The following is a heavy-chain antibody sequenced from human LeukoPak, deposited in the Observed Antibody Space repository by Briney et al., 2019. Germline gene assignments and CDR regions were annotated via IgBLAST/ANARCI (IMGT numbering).Heavy chain of an antibody. V-gene: IGHV3-53*01. CDR1: GFTVGSNY. J-gene: IGHJ4*02. Sequence: PGGSLRLSCAASGFTVGSNYMSWVRQAPGKGLEWVSVIYSGGSTYYADSVKGRFTISRDNSKNTLYLQMDSLRAEDTAVYYCARAQRVTAPFDYWGQGTLVTVSS. CDR2: IYSGGST. D-gene: IGHD2-21*02. CDR3: ARAQRVTAPFDY.